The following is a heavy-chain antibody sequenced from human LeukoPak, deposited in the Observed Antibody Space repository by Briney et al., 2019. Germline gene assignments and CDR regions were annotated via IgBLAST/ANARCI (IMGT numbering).Heavy chain of an antibody. V-gene: IGHV4-39*07. CDR2: TYNTGTA. D-gene: IGHD3-10*01. Sequence: SETLSLTCTVSGDSISRTSYYWGWIRQPPGKGLEWIGSTYNTGTAYYNPSLKSRVTISVDTSKNQFSLNLGSLTAADTAVYYCARDRIWFGELLYPSVDYWGQGTLVTVSS. CDR1: GDSISRTSYY. J-gene: IGHJ4*02. CDR3: ARDRIWFGELLYPSVDY.